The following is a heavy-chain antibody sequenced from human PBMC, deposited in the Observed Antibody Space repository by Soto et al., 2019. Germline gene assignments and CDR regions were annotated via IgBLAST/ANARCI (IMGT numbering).Heavy chain of an antibody. Sequence: GGSLRLSCAASGFTFSDLYMDWVRQAPGKGLEWVGRSRSKGASYTTDYAASVRGRFTISRDDSNDSLYLQMNSLKTEDKAVYYRARGGGWNGGGFDYWGQGTLVTVSS. D-gene: IGHD1-1*01. V-gene: IGHV3-72*01. J-gene: IGHJ4*02. CDR1: GFTFSDLY. CDR2: SRSKGASYTT. CDR3: ARGGGWNGGGFDY.